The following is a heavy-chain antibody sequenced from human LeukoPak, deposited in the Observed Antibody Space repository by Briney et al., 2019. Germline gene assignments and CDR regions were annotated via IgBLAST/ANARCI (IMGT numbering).Heavy chain of an antibody. J-gene: IGHJ4*02. V-gene: IGHV4-34*01. CDR3: ASGGKQQLACCFYF. CDR2: INHSGST. D-gene: IGHD6-13*01. Sequence: SETLSLTCAVYGGSFSGYYWSWIRQPPGKGLEWIGEINHSGSTNYNPSLKSRVTISVDTSKNQFSLKLRSVTAAETAVYYFASGGKQQLACCFYFWRQGTLVSV. CDR1: GGSFSGYY.